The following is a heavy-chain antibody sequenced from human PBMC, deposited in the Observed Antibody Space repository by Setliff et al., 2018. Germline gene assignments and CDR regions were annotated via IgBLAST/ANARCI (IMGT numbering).Heavy chain of an antibody. D-gene: IGHD5-18*01. V-gene: IGHV1-3*04. Sequence: ASVKVSCKASGYTFTKNAIHWLRQAPGRRPEWMGWINTDNGNTRYSQNFQDRVTITRDTSATTAFVELSSLRSDDTAVYFCARGSRPLWGAWGQGTLVTVSS. CDR1: GYTFTKNA. J-gene: IGHJ5*02. CDR3: ARGSRPLWGA. CDR2: INTDNGNT.